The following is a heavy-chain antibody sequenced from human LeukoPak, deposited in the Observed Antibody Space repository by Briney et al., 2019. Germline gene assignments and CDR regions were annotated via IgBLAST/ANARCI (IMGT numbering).Heavy chain of an antibody. CDR1: GYTFTGYY. Sequence: GASVKVSCKASGYTFTGYYMHWVRQAPGQGLEWMGWINPNSGGTNYAQKFQGRVTMTRDTSISTAYMELSRLRSDDTAVYYCATAFVVVTADYYFDYWGQGTLVTVSS. CDR3: ATAFVVVTADYYFDY. D-gene: IGHD2-21*02. J-gene: IGHJ4*02. V-gene: IGHV1-2*02. CDR2: INPNSGGT.